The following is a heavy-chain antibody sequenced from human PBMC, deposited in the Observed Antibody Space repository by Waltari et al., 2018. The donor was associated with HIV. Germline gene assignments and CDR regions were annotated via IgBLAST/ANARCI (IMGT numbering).Heavy chain of an antibody. CDR3: ARSALWLRPVYYFDY. V-gene: IGHV4-34*01. J-gene: IGHJ4*02. CDR2: NNHRRNT. D-gene: IGHD5-12*01. Sequence: WRWIRQPTGKRLEWIGENNHRRNTNYNPSLKSRLTMSVDASKKQFSLNLNSVTAPDTGVYYCARSALWLRPVYYFDYWGQGALVTVSS.